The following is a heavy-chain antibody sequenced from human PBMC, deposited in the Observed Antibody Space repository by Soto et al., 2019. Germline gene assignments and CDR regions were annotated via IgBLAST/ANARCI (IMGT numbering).Heavy chain of an antibody. V-gene: IGHV4-34*01. Sequence: SETLSLTCAVYGGSFSGYYWSWIRQPPGKGLEWIGEINHSGSTNYNPSLKSRVTISVDTSKNQFSLKLSSVTAADTAVYYCARGGPKMGQLVYSFTPARTRYDYWGQGTLVTVSS. CDR3: ARGGPKMGQLVYSFTPARTRYDY. CDR1: GGSFSGYY. D-gene: IGHD6-6*01. CDR2: INHSGST. J-gene: IGHJ4*02.